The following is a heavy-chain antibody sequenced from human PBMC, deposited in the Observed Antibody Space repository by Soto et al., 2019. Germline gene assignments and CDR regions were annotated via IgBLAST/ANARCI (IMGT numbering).Heavy chain of an antibody. D-gene: IGHD3-22*01. J-gene: IGHJ4*02. Sequence: SETLSLTCAVSGGSFSGYYWSWIRQPPGKGLEWIGEINHSGSTNYNPSLKSRVTISVDTSKNQFSLKLSSVTAADTAVYYCACHGMDYHDSSGYYYSPSYLEGWGQLTPVTVS. CDR1: GGSFSGYY. V-gene: IGHV4-34*01. CDR2: INHSGST. CDR3: ACHGMDYHDSSGYYYSPSYLEG.